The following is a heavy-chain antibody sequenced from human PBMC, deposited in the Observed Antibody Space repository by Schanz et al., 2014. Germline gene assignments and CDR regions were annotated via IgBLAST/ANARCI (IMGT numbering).Heavy chain of an antibody. CDR2: IWYDENNK. CDR3: ARANCRRKINCDY. V-gene: IGHV3-33*08. Sequence: VQLVESGGGLVQPGRSLRLSCTASGFTFSDYAMSWFRQAPGKGLEWVAVIWYDENNKYYADSVKGRFTMSRDNSKSTLYLQMNSLRAEDTAVYYCARANCRRKINCDYWGRGTLVTVSS. D-gene: IGHD2-21*01. J-gene: IGHJ4*02. CDR1: GFTFSDYA.